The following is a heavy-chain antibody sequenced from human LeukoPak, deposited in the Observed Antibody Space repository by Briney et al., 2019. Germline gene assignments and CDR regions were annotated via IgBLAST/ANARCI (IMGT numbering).Heavy chain of an antibody. CDR1: GFALSSHW. CDR2: VNRDGSET. Sequence: PPGGSLRLSCAASGFALSSHWMTWVRQVPGRGPEWEANVNRDGSETYYLDSVRGRFTISKDNAKNSLYLQMNSLRAEDTALYHCARNNGMDVWGQGTTVIVSS. CDR3: ARNNGMDV. J-gene: IGHJ6*02. V-gene: IGHV3-7*03.